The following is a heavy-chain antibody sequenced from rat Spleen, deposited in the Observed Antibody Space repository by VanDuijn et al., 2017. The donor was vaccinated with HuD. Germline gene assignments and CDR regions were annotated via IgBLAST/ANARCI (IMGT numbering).Heavy chain of an antibody. V-gene: IGHV5S23*01. CDR3: ARRHYGYTDYFDY. Sequence: EVQLVESGGGLVQSGRSLKLSCAASGFTFSNYGMAWVRQAPKKGLEWVATITSGGSNTYYLDSVKGRFTISRDNAESTLYLQMDSLRSEDTATYYCARRHYGYTDYFDYWGQGVMVTVSS. D-gene: IGHD1-9*01. CDR1: GFTFSNYG. J-gene: IGHJ2*01. CDR2: ITSGGSNT.